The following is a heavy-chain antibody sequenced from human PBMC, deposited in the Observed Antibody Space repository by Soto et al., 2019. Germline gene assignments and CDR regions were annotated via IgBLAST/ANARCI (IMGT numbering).Heavy chain of an antibody. J-gene: IGHJ6*02. CDR3: ARALMWYDYGMDV. D-gene: IGHD2-15*01. Sequence: SETLSLPCAGSGDSISSGGYSWSSIRQPPGKGLWWIGDIYHGGSTYYNPSLKSRVTISVDRSKNQFSLKLSSVTAADTAVYYCARALMWYDYGMDVWGQGTTVTVS. V-gene: IGHV4-30-2*01. CDR1: GDSISSGGYS. CDR2: IYHGGST.